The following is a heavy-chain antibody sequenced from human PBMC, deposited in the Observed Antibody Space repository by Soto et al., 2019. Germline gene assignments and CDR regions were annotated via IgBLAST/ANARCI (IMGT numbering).Heavy chain of an antibody. Sequence: PGGSLRLSFAASGFTLGRYGMSWFRQSPGKGLEWVSAVSPNGQGIYYADSVRGRFTISRDFSKNTVFLHMDSLRAEDTAVYYCAKDRDYPRDYFHYWGQGTLVTVSS. V-gene: IGHV3-23*01. D-gene: IGHD3-10*01. CDR2: VSPNGQGI. CDR1: GFTLGRYG. CDR3: AKDRDYPRDYFHY. J-gene: IGHJ4*02.